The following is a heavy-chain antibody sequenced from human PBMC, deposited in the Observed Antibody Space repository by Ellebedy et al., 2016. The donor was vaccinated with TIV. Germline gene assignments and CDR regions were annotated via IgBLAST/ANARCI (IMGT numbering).Heavy chain of an antibody. Sequence: GESLKISCAASGFTFRNYWMKWVRQAPGKGLEWVANIKQDGSEKYYVDSVKGRFPISRDNAKNSVFLQMNSLRVEDTAVYFCARGGYGRPFDCWGQGTLVTVSS. V-gene: IGHV3-7*03. D-gene: IGHD5-12*01. CDR2: IKQDGSEK. CDR1: GFTFRNYW. J-gene: IGHJ4*02. CDR3: ARGGYGRPFDC.